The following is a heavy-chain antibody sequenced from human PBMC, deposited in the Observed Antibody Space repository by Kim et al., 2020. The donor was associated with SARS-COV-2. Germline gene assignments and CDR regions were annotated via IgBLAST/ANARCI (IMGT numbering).Heavy chain of an antibody. J-gene: IGHJ4*02. CDR1: GFTFSSYW. D-gene: IGHD3-3*01. V-gene: IGHV3-74*01. CDR3: ARDLGWLLYDY. CDR2: IKTDGNTT. Sequence: GESLRLSCAASGFTFSSYWMHWVRQAPGKGLVWVSRIKTDGNTTIYADSVKGRFTISRDNAKNTLYLQMNSLRAEDTAVYYCARDLGWLLYDYWGQGTLV.